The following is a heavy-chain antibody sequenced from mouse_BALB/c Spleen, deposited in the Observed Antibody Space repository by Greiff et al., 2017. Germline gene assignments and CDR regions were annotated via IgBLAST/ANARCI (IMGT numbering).Heavy chain of an antibody. D-gene: IGHD1-2*01. CDR2: ISYSGST. CDR3: ARSLYGYVAY. J-gene: IGHJ3*01. Sequence: VQLKQSGPGLVKPSQSLSLTCTVTGYSITSDYAWNWIRQFPGNKLEWMGYISYSGSTSYNPSLKSRISITRDTSKNQFFLQLNSVTTEDTATYYCARSLYGYVAYWGQGTLVTVSA. CDR1: GYSITSDYA. V-gene: IGHV3-2*02.